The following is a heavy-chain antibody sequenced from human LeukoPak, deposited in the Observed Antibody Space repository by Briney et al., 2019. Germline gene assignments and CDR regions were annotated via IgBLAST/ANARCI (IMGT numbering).Heavy chain of an antibody. Sequence: GGSLRLSCAASGFIFSMYGMHWVRQAPGEGLEWVAVISYDGSNKYYGDSVKGRFSISRDNSKNTLYLQMNSLRAEDTAVYYCGKIQHQLVVAEDLWGQGTLVTVSS. CDR3: GKIQHQLVVAEDL. D-gene: IGHD6-13*01. V-gene: IGHV3-30*18. J-gene: IGHJ5*02. CDR1: GFIFSMYG. CDR2: ISYDGSNK.